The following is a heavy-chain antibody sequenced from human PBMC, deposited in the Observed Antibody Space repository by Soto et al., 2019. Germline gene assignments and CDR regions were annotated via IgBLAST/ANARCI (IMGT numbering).Heavy chain of an antibody. CDR3: ARDRVYYYDNSGYYNFDY. V-gene: IGHV3-30-3*01. J-gene: IGHJ4*02. CDR2: VSYDGSKQ. D-gene: IGHD3-22*01. CDR1: GFTFSNYA. Sequence: QVQLVESGGGVVQPGRSLRVSCAASGFTFSNYAMLWVRQAPGKGLEWVAVVSYDGSKQFYADSVEGRFTISRDSSKSTLYLHMDNLRDEDTAVYYCARDRVYYYDNSGYYNFDYWGQGTLVTVSS.